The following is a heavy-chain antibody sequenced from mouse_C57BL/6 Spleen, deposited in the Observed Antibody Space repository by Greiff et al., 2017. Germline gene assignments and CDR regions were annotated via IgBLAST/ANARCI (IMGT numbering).Heavy chain of an antibody. D-gene: IGHD2-4*01. CDR3: AMRDYDGMDY. J-gene: IGHJ4*01. CDR2: FHPYNDDT. CDR1: GYTFTTYP. V-gene: IGHV1-47*01. Sequence: VKLMESGAELVTPGASVKMSCKASGYTFTTYPIEWMKQNHGKSLECIGNFHPYNDDTQYNEKFKGKATLTVEKSSSTVYLELSRLTSDDSAVYYCAMRDYDGMDYWGQGTSVTVPS.